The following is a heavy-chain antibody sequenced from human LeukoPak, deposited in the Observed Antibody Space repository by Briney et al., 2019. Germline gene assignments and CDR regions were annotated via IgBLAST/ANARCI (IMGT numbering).Heavy chain of an antibody. CDR3: ARDTRGPFDY. V-gene: IGHV3-7*01. D-gene: IGHD3-10*01. Sequence: GGSLRLSCAASGFTFSSYWMSWVRQAPGKGLEWVANINQDGSEKYYVDSVKGRFTISRDNSKNSVYLQMNSLRAEDTAVYYCARDTRGPFDYWGQGTLVTVSS. J-gene: IGHJ4*02. CDR1: GFTFSSYW. CDR2: INQDGSEK.